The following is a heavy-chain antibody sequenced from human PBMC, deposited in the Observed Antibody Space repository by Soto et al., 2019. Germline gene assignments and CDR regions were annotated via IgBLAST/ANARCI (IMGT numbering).Heavy chain of an antibody. CDR2: IIPIFGTA. Sequence: ASVKVSCKASGGTFSSYAISWVRQAPGQGLEWMGGIIPIFGTANYAQKFQGRVTITADESTSTAYMELSSLRSEDTAVYYCARVVRIAARPGVIAAAASGFDYWGQGTLVTVSS. J-gene: IGHJ4*02. CDR1: GGTFSSYA. CDR3: ARVVRIAARPGVIAAAASGFDY. D-gene: IGHD6-6*01. V-gene: IGHV1-69*13.